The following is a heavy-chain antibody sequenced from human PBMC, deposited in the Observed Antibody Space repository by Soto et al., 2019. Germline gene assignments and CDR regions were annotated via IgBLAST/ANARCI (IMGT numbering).Heavy chain of an antibody. Sequence: SETLSLTCAVYGGSFSGYYWTWICQPPGTGLEWIGEINHSGSTNYNPSLKSRVTISVDTSKNQFSLKLTSVTAADTAVYYCARAPRGNYGYPSYFDYWGQGTLVTVSS. CDR3: ARAPRGNYGYPSYFDY. D-gene: IGHD3-10*01. CDR1: GGSFSGYY. CDR2: INHSGST. J-gene: IGHJ4*02. V-gene: IGHV4-34*01.